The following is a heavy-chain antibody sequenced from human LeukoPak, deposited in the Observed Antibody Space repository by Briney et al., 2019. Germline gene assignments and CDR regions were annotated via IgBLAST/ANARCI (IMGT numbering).Heavy chain of an antibody. CDR1: GFTFSSYG. CDR3: AKDGALAAGNYYYYYMDV. CDR2: ISYDGSNK. J-gene: IGHJ6*03. D-gene: IGHD6-13*01. Sequence: GGSLRLSCAASGFTFSSYGMHWVRQAPGKGLEWVAVISYDGSNKYYADSVKGRFTISRDNSKNTLYLQMNSLRAEDTAVYYSAKDGALAAGNYYYYYMDVWGKGTTVTVS. V-gene: IGHV3-30*18.